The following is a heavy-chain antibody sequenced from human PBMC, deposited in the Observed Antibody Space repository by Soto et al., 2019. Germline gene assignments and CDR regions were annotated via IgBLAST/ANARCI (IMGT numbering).Heavy chain of an antibody. CDR3: ARVPTGGYDWN. CDR2: INSDGSTT. CDR1: GFTFSSYG. J-gene: IGHJ4*02. Sequence: EVQLVESGGGLVQPGGSLRSSGATSGFTFSSYGLHWLRQPPGRGLVWVSRINSDGSTTNYPDPVKGRFTISRDNAKNTLYLQMNSLRAEDTAVYYCARVPTGGYDWNWGQGTLVTVSS. D-gene: IGHD5-12*01. V-gene: IGHV3-74*01.